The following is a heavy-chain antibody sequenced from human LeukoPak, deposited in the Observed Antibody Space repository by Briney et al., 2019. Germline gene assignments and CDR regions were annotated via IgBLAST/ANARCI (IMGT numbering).Heavy chain of an antibody. CDR3: ASWEEEMATIGGSY. CDR2: IYYSGST. V-gene: IGHV4-39*01. CDR1: GGSISSSSYY. J-gene: IGHJ4*02. Sequence: SETLSLTCTVSGGSISSSSYYWGWIRQPPGKGLEWIGSIYYSGSTYYNPSLKSRVTISVDTSKNQFSLKLSSVTAADTAVYYCASWEEEMATIGGSYWGQGTLVTVSS. D-gene: IGHD5-24*01.